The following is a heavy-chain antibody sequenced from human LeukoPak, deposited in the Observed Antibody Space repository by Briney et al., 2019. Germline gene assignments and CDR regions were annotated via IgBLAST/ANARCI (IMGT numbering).Heavy chain of an antibody. J-gene: IGHJ4*02. CDR3: ARVIGSYGDSAY. V-gene: IGHV3-48*04. Sequence: GGSLRLSCAASGFTFSGYWMSWLRQAPGKGLEWLSYISSTSSAIYYADSLKGRFTISRDNAKNSLYLQMDSLRAEDTAVYYCARVIGSYGDSAYWGQGTLVTVSS. D-gene: IGHD3-16*01. CDR2: ISSTSSAI. CDR1: GFTFSGYW.